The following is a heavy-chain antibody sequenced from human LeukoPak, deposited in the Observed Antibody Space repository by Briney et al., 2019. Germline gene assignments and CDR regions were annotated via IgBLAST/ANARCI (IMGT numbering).Heavy chain of an antibody. D-gene: IGHD2-2*01. Sequence: SVKVSCKASGGTFSSYAISWVRQAPGQGLEWMGGIIPIFGTANYAQKFQGRVTITTDESTSTAYMELRSLRSDDTAVYYCARDQSPPIVVVPRAHAFDIWGQGTMVTVSS. J-gene: IGHJ3*02. CDR2: IIPIFGTA. CDR1: GGTFSSYA. CDR3: ARDQSPPIVVVPRAHAFDI. V-gene: IGHV1-69*05.